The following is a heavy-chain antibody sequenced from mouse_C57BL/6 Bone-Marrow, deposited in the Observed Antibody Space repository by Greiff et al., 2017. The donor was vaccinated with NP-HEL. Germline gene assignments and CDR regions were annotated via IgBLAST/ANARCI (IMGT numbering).Heavy chain of an antibody. CDR3: ERQDGFAY. J-gene: IGHJ3*01. Sequence: EVQLVESGGDLVKPGGSLKLSCAASGFTFSSYGMSWVRQTPDKRLEWVATISSGGSYTYYPDSVKGRFTISRDNAKNTLYLQMSSLKSEDTARYYCERQDGFAYWGQGTLVTVSA. CDR1: GFTFSSYG. CDR2: ISSGGSYT. V-gene: IGHV5-6*01.